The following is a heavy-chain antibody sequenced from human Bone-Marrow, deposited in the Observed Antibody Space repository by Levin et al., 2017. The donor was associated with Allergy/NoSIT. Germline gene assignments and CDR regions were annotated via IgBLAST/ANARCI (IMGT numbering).Heavy chain of an antibody. V-gene: IGHV1-18*01. Sequence: ASVKVSCKASGYTFTSYGISWVRQAPGQGLEWMRWISAYNGNTNYAQKLQGRVTMTTDTSTSTAYMELRSLRSDDTAVYYCARLETTVTTDAVNWFDPWGQGTLVTVSS. D-gene: IGHD4-17*01. CDR2: ISAYNGNT. CDR3: ARLETTVTTDAVNWFDP. J-gene: IGHJ5*02. CDR1: GYTFTSYG.